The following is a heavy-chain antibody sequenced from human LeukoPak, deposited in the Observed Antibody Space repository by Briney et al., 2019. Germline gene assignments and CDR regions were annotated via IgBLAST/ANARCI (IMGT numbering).Heavy chain of an antibody. J-gene: IGHJ1*01. D-gene: IGHD2-15*01. CDR3: AQGVGYCSSGTCYRYFPH. CDR2: ISAASDTL. Sequence: GVSLRLSCAASGFTFDTYVMTWVRQAPGKGLQWVSIISAASDTLYYADSVKGRFTVSRDNSKNTLYLQMNSLRAEDTAMYYCAQGVGYCSSGTCYRYFPHWGQGALVTVSS. V-gene: IGHV3-23*01. CDR1: GFTFDTYV.